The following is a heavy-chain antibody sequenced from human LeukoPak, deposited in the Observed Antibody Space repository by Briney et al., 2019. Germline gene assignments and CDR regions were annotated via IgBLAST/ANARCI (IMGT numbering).Heavy chain of an antibody. CDR2: IYSDGST. J-gene: IGHJ4*02. CDR3: AIFRMEY. V-gene: IGHV3-66*01. CDR1: GFTVSINY. Sequence: GGSVRLSCAASGFTVSINYMIWLRQAPGKGLEWVSVIYSDGSTYYADSVKGRFTISRDNSKNTLYLQMNSLRADHTSVFYCAIFRMEYWGQGTLVIVSS. D-gene: IGHD3-10*01.